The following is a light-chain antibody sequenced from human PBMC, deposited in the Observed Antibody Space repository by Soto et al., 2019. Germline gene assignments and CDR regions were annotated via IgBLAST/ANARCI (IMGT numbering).Light chain of an antibody. CDR3: QQYGSSPTT. CDR2: GAS. Sequence: EIVLPQTPGTLSLSPGERATLSCRASQSVSSSYLAWYQQKPGQAPRLLIYGASSRATGIPDRFSGSGSGTDFTLTISRLEPEDFAVYYCQQYGSSPTTFGQGTKVDIK. V-gene: IGKV3-20*01. CDR1: QSVSSSY. J-gene: IGKJ1*01.